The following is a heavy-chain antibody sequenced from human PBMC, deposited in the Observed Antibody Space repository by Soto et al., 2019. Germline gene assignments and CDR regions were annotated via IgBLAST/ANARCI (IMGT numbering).Heavy chain of an antibody. V-gene: IGHV3-33*01. Sequence: QVQLVESGGVVVQPGRSLRLSCAASGFTFSSYGMHWVRQAPGKGLEWVAVIWYDGSNKYYADSVKGRFTISRDNSKNTLYLQMNSLRAEDTAVYYCARDWAIFGLDSSDAFDIWGQGTMVTVSS. CDR3: ARDWAIFGLDSSDAFDI. D-gene: IGHD3-3*01. CDR1: GFTFSSYG. CDR2: IWYDGSNK. J-gene: IGHJ3*02.